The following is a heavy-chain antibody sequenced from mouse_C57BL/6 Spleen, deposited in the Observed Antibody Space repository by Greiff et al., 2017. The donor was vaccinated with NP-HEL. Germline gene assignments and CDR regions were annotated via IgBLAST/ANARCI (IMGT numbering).Heavy chain of an antibody. D-gene: IGHD2-4*01. CDR2: IYPGSGST. V-gene: IGHV1-55*01. CDR1: GYTFTSYW. CDR3: ARVDYDVAWFAY. J-gene: IGHJ3*01. Sequence: QVQLQQPGAELVKPGASVKMSCKASGYTFTSYWITWVKQRPGQGLEWIGDIYPGSGSTNYNEKFKSKATLTVDTSSSTAYMQLSSLTAEDAAVYDCARVDYDVAWFAYWGQGTLVTVSA.